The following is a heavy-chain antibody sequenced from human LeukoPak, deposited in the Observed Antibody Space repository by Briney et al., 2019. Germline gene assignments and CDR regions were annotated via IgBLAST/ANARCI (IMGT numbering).Heavy chain of an antibody. Sequence: GSLRLSCAASGFTFSSYSMNWVRQAPGKGLEWVSSISSSSSYIYYADSVKGRFTISRDNAKNSLYLQMNSLRAEDTAVYYCARDTGSGYSYGPFDYWGQGTLVTVSS. J-gene: IGHJ4*02. CDR1: GFTFSSYS. CDR2: ISSSSSYI. V-gene: IGHV3-21*01. D-gene: IGHD5-18*01. CDR3: ARDTGSGYSYGPFDY.